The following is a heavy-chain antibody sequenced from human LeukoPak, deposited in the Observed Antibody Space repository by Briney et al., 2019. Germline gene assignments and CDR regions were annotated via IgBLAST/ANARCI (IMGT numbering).Heavy chain of an antibody. V-gene: IGHV1-18*01. CDR2: ISGYNGNT. D-gene: IGHD6-19*01. Sequence: ASVKVSCKASGYTFKNYGISWVRQAPGQGLDWMGWISGYNGNTNYAQKLQGRLTMSTDTSTSTVYMELRSLRSDDTAVYYCARATVAGPDGDAFDIWGQGTMVTVSS. J-gene: IGHJ3*02. CDR1: GYTFKNYG. CDR3: ARATVAGPDGDAFDI.